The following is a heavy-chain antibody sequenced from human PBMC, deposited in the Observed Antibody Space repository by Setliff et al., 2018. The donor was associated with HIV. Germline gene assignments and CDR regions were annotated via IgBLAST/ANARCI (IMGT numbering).Heavy chain of an antibody. V-gene: IGHV1-3*01. Sequence: GASVKVSCKVSGYSFTNSGMHWMRQAPGQRPEWMGCINGGSGRTEYSQKFQSRVTITRDTAARTDYMEVSNLKSEDTAVYYCASAPLTTVTTGPRYYLDSWGQGTLVTVSS. J-gene: IGHJ4*02. CDR1: GYSFTNSG. CDR2: INGGSGRT. D-gene: IGHD4-17*01. CDR3: ASAPLTTVTTGPRYYLDS.